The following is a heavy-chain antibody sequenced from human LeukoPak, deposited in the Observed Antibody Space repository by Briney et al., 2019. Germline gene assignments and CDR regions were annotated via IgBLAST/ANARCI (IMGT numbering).Heavy chain of an antibody. V-gene: IGHV1-18*01. Sequence: ASVKVSCKVSGYTLTELSMHWVRQAPGQGLEWMGWISAYNGNTNYAQKLQGRVTMTTDTSTSTAYMELRSLRSDDTAVYYCAREYCSGGSCYSSFDYWGQGTLVTVSS. CDR1: GYTLTELS. J-gene: IGHJ4*02. D-gene: IGHD2-15*01. CDR2: ISAYNGNT. CDR3: AREYCSGGSCYSSFDY.